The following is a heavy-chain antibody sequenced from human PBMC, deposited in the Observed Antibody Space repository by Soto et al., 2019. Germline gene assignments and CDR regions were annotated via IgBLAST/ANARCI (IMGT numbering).Heavy chain of an antibody. Sequence: QITLKESGPTLVKPTQTLTLTCTFSGFSLSTSGVGVGWIRQPPGKALEWLAVIFWDDDKRYSPSLKDRLTITKDTSKNQVVHTMTNMDPADTATYYCAHRRYCSGGSCYDYWGQGTLVTVSS. V-gene: IGHV2-5*02. J-gene: IGHJ4*02. CDR2: IFWDDDK. D-gene: IGHD2-15*01. CDR1: GFSLSTSGVG. CDR3: AHRRYCSGGSCYDY.